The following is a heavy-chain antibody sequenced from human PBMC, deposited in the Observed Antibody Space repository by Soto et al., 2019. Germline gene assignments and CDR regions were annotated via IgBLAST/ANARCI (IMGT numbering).Heavy chain of an antibody. CDR3: ARSDDSTSYPLDL. Sequence: GASVKVSCKASGYTFTPHHMHWVRQAPGQGPEWMGIFNPSDGSTNYAQKFQGRVTMTRDTSTSTVYMELSSLRSEDTAVYYCARSDDSTSYPLDLWGPGTLVTVSS. D-gene: IGHD4-4*01. CDR2: FNPSDGST. J-gene: IGHJ5*02. CDR1: GYTFTPHH. V-gene: IGHV1-46*01.